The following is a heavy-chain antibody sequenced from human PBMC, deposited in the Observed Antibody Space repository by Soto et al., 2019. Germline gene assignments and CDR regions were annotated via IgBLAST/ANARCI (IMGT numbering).Heavy chain of an antibody. V-gene: IGHV3-23*01. CDR1: GFTFSSYS. J-gene: IGHJ4*02. CDR3: ATDSRNIVSQLDS. D-gene: IGHD2-15*01. CDR2: ISGSGGST. Sequence: GGSLRLSCAASGFTFSSYSMNWVRQAPGKGLEWVSTISGSGGSTYYADSVKGRFTISRDNSKNTLYLQMNSLRAEDTAVYYSATDSRNIVSQLDSWGQGTLVTVSS.